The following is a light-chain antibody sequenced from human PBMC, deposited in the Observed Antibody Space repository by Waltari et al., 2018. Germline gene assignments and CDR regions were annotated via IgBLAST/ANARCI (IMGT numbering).Light chain of an antibody. CDR3: QVWDSSSDLFYV. Sequence: SYVLTQPPSVSVAPGKTARITCGGNNIGSKSVHWSQQKPGQAPVLVVYDDSDRPSGIPERFSGSNSGNTDTLTISRVEAGDEADYYCQVWDSSSDLFYVFGTGTKVTVL. V-gene: IGLV3-21*03. CDR2: DDS. CDR1: NIGSKS. J-gene: IGLJ1*01.